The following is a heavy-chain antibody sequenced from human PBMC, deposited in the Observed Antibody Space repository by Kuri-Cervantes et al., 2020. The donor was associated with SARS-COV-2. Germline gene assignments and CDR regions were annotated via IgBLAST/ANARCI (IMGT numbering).Heavy chain of an antibody. CDR1: GFTFSNYN. CDR3: ASEILDY. J-gene: IGHJ4*02. V-gene: IGHV3-21*01. CDR2: ISSSSSYI. Sequence: GESLKISCAASGFTFSNYNMNWVRQAPGKGLEWVSSISSSSSYIYYADSVKGRFTISRDNAKNSLYLRMNSLRAEDTAVYYCASEILDYWGQGTLVTVSS.